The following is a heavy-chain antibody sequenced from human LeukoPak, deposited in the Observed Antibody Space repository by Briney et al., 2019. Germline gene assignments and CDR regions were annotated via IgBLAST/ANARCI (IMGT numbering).Heavy chain of an antibody. CDR3: ARDSGYDSSGYYATLGY. J-gene: IGHJ4*02. CDR1: GGSISSGGYY. D-gene: IGHD3-22*01. V-gene: IGHV4-61*08. Sequence: SETLSLTCTVSGGSISSGGYYWSWIRQPPGKGLEWIGYIYYSGSTNYNPSLKSRVTISVDTSKNQFSLKLSSVTAADTAVYYCARDSGYDSSGYYATLGYWGQGTLVTVSS. CDR2: IYYSGST.